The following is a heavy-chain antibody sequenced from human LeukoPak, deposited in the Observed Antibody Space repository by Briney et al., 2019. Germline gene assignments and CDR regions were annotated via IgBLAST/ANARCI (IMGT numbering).Heavy chain of an antibody. D-gene: IGHD2-15*01. CDR3: ARQLVVAATNYFDY. CDR1: GFTFSSYA. V-gene: IGHV3-30-3*01. CDR2: ISYDGSNK. Sequence: GRSLRLSCAASGFTFSSYAMHWVRQAPGNGLEWVAVISYDGSNKYYADSVKGRFTISRDNSKNTLYLQMNSLRAEDTAVYYCARQLVVAATNYFDYWGQGTLVTVSS. J-gene: IGHJ4*02.